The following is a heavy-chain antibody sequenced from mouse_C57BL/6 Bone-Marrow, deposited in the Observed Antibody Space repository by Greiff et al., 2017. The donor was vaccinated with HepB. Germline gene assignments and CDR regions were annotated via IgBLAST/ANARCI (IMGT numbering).Heavy chain of an antibody. J-gene: IGHJ1*03. Sequence: QVQLKESGPELVKPGASVKISCKASGYSFTSYYIHWVKQRPGQGLEWIGWIYPGSGNTKYNEKFKGKATLTADTSSSTAYMQLSSLTSEDSAVYYCARAGGYYLYWYFDVWGTGTTVTVSS. D-gene: IGHD2-3*01. CDR2: IYPGSGNT. V-gene: IGHV1-66*01. CDR1: GYSFTSYY. CDR3: ARAGGYYLYWYFDV.